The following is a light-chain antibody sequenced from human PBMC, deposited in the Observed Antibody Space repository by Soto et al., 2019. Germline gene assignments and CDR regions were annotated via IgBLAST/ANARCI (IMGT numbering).Light chain of an antibody. CDR2: DAS. CDR3: QHYDNLGT. J-gene: IGKJ1*01. CDR1: QDVSNY. Sequence: IQMTQSPSSLSASVGDRVTITCQASQDVSNYLNWYQQKPGKAPKLLIYDASNLETGVPSRFSGSGSGTDFTFTISSLQPEDIATYYCQHYDNLGTFGQGTKVDIK. V-gene: IGKV1-33*01.